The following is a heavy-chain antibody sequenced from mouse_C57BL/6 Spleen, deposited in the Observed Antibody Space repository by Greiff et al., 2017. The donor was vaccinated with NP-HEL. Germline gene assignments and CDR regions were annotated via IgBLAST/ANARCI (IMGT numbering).Heavy chain of an antibody. J-gene: IGHJ3*01. D-gene: IGHD1-1*01. CDR2: ISDGGSYT. Sequence: DVKLVESGGGLVKPGGSLKLSCAASGFTFSSYAMSWVRQTPEKRLEWVATISDGGSYTYYPDNVKGRFTISRDNAKNNLYLQMSHLKSEDTAMYYCARDTLYGSSYGFAYWGQGTLVTVSA. V-gene: IGHV5-4*01. CDR1: GFTFSSYA. CDR3: ARDTLYGSSYGFAY.